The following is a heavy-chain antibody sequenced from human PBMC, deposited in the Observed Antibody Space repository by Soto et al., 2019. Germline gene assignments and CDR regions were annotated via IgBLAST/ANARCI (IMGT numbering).Heavy chain of an antibody. V-gene: IGHV3-30*18. CDR2: ISYDGSEK. Sequence: QEQLVESGGGVVQPGKSLRLSCAASGFTFNTYGMHWVRQAPGKGLEWVAVISYDGSEKYYVDSVKGRFTISKDNYKNTLYLQMNSLSPEDTAVYYSAKSPNFYCSSPNCYKYYFDHWGQGTRVTVSS. CDR3: AKSPNFYCSSPNCYKYYFDH. CDR1: GFTFNTYG. D-gene: IGHD2-2*02. J-gene: IGHJ4*02.